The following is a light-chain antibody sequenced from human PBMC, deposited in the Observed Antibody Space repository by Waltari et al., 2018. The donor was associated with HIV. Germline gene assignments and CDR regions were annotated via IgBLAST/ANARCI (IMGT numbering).Light chain of an antibody. CDR1: KSINSH. J-gene: IGKJ2*01. CDR2: AAS. Sequence: EIVMTQFPGTLSVSPGERATLSCRASKSINSHLAWYQQQPGQAPRLLIDAASNRATGIPARFSGSESGTDFTLTISSLQPEDFAVYYCLQYTFWPPYTFGQGTKLEIK. V-gene: IGKV3-15*01. CDR3: LQYTFWPPYT.